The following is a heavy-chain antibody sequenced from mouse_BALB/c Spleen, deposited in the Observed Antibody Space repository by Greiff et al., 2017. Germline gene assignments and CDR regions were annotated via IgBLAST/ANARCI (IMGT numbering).Heavy chain of an antibody. D-gene: IGHD3-3*01. Sequence: EVKVVESGGGLVQPGGSLRLSCATSGFTFTDYYMSWVRQPPGKALEWLGFIRNKANGYTTEYSASVKGRFTISRDNSQSILYLQMNTLRAEDSGTYYCARKGLEPFDYWGQGTTLTVSS. CDR3: ARKGLEPFDY. CDR2: IRNKANGYTT. CDR1: GFTFTDYY. J-gene: IGHJ2*01. V-gene: IGHV7-3*02.